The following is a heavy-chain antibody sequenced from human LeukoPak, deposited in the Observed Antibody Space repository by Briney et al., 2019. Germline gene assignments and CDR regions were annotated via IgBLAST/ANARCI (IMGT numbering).Heavy chain of an antibody. J-gene: IGHJ4*02. CDR3: ARGGAYCGGDCYLDY. CDR1: GGSISRYY. V-gene: IGHV4-4*07. D-gene: IGHD2-21*02. CDR2: IYTSGTT. Sequence: SETLSLTCTVSGGSISRYYWNWIRQPAGKGLEWIGRIYTSGTTNYNPSLKSRVTMSVDTSKNQFSLKLSSVTGADTAVYYCARGGAYCGGDCYLDYWGQGTLVTVSS.